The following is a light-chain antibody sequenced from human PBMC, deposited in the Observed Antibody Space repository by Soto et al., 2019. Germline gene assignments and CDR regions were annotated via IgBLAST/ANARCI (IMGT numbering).Light chain of an antibody. Sequence: DIQMTQSPSSLSASVGDRVSITCQASHDINYYLNWYQQKPGTAPNLLIYDASNLQAGVTPRFSGGGSGTSFVLIISNLQPEDIATYYCQQYYDDLRTFGGGTKVE. CDR2: DAS. CDR1: HDINYY. J-gene: IGKJ4*01. V-gene: IGKV1-33*01. CDR3: QQYYDDLRT.